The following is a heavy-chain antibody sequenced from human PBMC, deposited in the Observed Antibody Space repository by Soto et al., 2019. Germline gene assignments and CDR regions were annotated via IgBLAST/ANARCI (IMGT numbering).Heavy chain of an antibody. J-gene: IGHJ4*02. CDR3: AKHQSSSGYFFAY. V-gene: IGHV3-23*01. CDR1: GFTFSSYA. Sequence: EVQLLESGGGLVQPGGSLRLSCAASGFTFSSYAMSWVRQAPGKGLEWVSAISGSGRSTYYADSVKGRFTISRDNSKNTLYLQMNSLRAEDTAVYYCAKHQSSSGYFFAYWGQGTLVTVSS. D-gene: IGHD3-22*01. CDR2: ISGSGRST.